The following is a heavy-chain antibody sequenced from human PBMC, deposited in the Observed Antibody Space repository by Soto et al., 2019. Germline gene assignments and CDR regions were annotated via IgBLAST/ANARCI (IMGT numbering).Heavy chain of an antibody. D-gene: IGHD2-21*02. CDR1: GHTFTGHH. CDR2: IDLDIGDT. CDR3: ALEPTGTAGFDY. V-gene: IGHV1-2*02. J-gene: IGHJ4*02. Sequence: QVXXXQSGAEVKKPGASVKVSCKASGHTFTGHHMHWVRQAPGQGLEWMGLIDLDIGDTKYAQKFQGRVTSTSDTSITTAYMELRGLRSDDTAVYYCALEPTGTAGFDYWGQGTLVTVSS.